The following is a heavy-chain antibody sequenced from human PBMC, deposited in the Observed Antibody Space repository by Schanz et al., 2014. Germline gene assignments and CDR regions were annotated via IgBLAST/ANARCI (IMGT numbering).Heavy chain of an antibody. J-gene: IGHJ6*03. Sequence: QVQLIQSGAEVKKPGASVKVSCKASGYTFVSYSMHWVRQAPGQGLEWMGWINVGNGNMKYSQKFQGRVTMTRNTSISTAYMELSSLRSEDTAVYYCARPSDSSWYMDVWGKGTTVTVSS. CDR2: INVGNGNM. D-gene: IGHD2-21*02. CDR1: GYTFVSYS. CDR3: ARPSDSSWYMDV. V-gene: IGHV1-3*01.